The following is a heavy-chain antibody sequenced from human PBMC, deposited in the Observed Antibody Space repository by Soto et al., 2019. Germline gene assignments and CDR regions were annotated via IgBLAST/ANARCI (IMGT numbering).Heavy chain of an antibody. D-gene: IGHD3-22*01. J-gene: IGHJ4*01. CDR1: GFNFSSYA. CDR3: ARGLEAGYYFAD. V-gene: IGHV3-23*01. Sequence: EVQLLESGGRLIQPGGSLRLSCAASGFNFSSYAMSWIRQAPGKGPEWVAGITTSGDRSGYADSVKGRFTVSRDNSQNTMYLQLNSLRGDDTAIYYCARGLEAGYYFADWGHGTLVTFSS. CDR2: ITTSGDRS.